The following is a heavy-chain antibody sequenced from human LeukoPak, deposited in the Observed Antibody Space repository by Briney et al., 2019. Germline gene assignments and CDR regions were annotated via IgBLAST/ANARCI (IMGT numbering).Heavy chain of an antibody. J-gene: IGHJ4*02. Sequence: ASVKVSCKASGYTFTDYYMHWVRQAPGQGLEWMGWMNPNSGGTNYAQKFQGRVTMTRDTSISTAYMELSRLRSDDTAVYYCAREGPIVGATHLVDYWGQGTLVSASS. D-gene: IGHD1-26*01. CDR1: GYTFTDYY. V-gene: IGHV1-2*02. CDR2: MNPNSGGT. CDR3: AREGPIVGATHLVDY.